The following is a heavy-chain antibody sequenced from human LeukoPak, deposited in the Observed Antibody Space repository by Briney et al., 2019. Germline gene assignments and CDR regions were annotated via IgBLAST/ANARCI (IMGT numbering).Heavy chain of an antibody. D-gene: IGHD1-26*01. CDR3: AREIRDSGSSYAWFDA. J-gene: IGHJ5*02. CDR2: MNPNSGTT. V-gene: IGHV1-8*01. Sequence: ASVKVSCKASGYTFTSSDINWVRQATGQGLEWMGWMNPNSGTTVYAQKFQGRVTMTRDTSISTAYMELSRLRSDDTAVYYCAREIRDSGSSYAWFDAWAREPWSPSPQ. CDR1: GYTFTSSD.